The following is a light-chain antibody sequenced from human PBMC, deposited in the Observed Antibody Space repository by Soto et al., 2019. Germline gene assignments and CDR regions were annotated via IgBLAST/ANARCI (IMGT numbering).Light chain of an antibody. Sequence: QLVLTQSSSASASLGSSVKLTCTLSSGHNSYIIAWHQQQTGKAPRFLMTVEGSGSYNKGSGAPDRVSASSSGADRYLTISNLQSEDEATYYCDTWDTNTQVFGGGTKVTVL. V-gene: IGLV4-60*03. J-gene: IGLJ2*01. CDR3: DTWDTNTQV. CDR2: VEGSGSY. CDR1: SGHNSYI.